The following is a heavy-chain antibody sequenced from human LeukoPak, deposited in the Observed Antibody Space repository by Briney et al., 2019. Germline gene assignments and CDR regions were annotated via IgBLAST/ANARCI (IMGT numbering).Heavy chain of an antibody. J-gene: IGHJ6*02. CDR1: GGSISSYY. D-gene: IGHD5-12*01. Sequence: PSETLSLTCTGSGGSISSYYWSWIRQPPGKGLEWIGYIYYSGSTNYNPSLKSRVTISVDTSKNQFSLKLSSVTAADTAVYYCAREGSGYDWSGYYYYGMDVWGQGTTVTVSS. CDR3: AREGSGYDWSGYYYYGMDV. CDR2: IYYSGST. V-gene: IGHV4-59*01.